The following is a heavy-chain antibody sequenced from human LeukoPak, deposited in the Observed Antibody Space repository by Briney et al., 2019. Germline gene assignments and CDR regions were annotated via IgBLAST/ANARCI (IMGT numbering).Heavy chain of an antibody. CDR1: GLTFSSYA. CDR2: ISGSGGGT. CDR3: ARFSHYDFWSGYYNPSPPPDFDY. D-gene: IGHD3-3*01. Sequence: PGGSLRLSCAASGLTFSSYAMSWVRQAPGKGLEWVSTISGSGGGTYYADSAKGRFAISRDNAKNSLYLQMNSLRAEDTAVYYCARFSHYDFWSGYYNPSPPPDFDYWGQGTLVTVSS. V-gene: IGHV3-23*01. J-gene: IGHJ4*02.